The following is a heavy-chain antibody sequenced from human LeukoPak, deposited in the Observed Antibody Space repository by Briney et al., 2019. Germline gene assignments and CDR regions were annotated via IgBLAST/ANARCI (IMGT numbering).Heavy chain of an antibody. CDR2: ITSSSRYI. Sequence: PGGSLRLSCAASGFTFSSYNMNWVRQAPGKGLEWVSSITSSSRYIYYADSVKGRFTISRDNSKNTLYLQMNSLRAEDTAVYYCAKERVDWRYFDYWGQGTLVTVSS. CDR1: GFTFSSYN. V-gene: IGHV3-21*04. CDR3: AKERVDWRYFDY. D-gene: IGHD3-9*01. J-gene: IGHJ4*02.